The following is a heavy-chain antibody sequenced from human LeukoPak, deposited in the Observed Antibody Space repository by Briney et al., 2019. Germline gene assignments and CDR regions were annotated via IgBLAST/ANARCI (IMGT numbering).Heavy chain of an antibody. CDR1: GGSISTSNSY. Sequence: PSETLSLTCSVSGGSISTSNSYWGWIRQPPGKGLEWIGSLYYSGSTFYNPSLKSRVTISVDTSKNQFSLKLSSVTAADTAVYYCARGGPAASTSFYYFMDVWGKGTTVTVSS. D-gene: IGHD2-2*01. CDR2: LYYSGST. J-gene: IGHJ6*03. V-gene: IGHV4-39*01. CDR3: ARGGPAASTSFYYFMDV.